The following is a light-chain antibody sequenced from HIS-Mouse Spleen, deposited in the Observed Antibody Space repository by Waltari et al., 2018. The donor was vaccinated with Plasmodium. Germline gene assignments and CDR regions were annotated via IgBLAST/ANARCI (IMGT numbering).Light chain of an antibody. J-gene: IGKJ5*01. Sequence: EIVLTQSPATLSLSPGERATLSCRASQSVSSYLAWYQQKPGQAPRLLIYDASNRATGIPARFSGSGFGTDFTLPISSLEPEDFAVYYCQHRSNWITFGQGTRLEI. CDR1: QSVSSY. V-gene: IGKV3-11*01. CDR2: DAS. CDR3: QHRSNWIT.